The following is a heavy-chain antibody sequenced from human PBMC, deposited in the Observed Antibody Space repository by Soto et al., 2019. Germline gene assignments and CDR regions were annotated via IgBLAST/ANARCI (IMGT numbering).Heavy chain of an antibody. CDR3: ASHLEKISGYMGAYHY. CDR2: IYYSGST. J-gene: IGHJ4*02. D-gene: IGHD3-22*01. Sequence: QMQLQESGPGLVKPSETLSLICTVSGDSISSRSYYWGWIRQPPGKRLEWIGGIYYSGSTYYNPSIKRRIPFYVDTFNQQFYLKLSSVSAADTTVYYCASHLEKISGYMGAYHYLGQGALVTVSS. CDR1: GDSISSRSYY. V-gene: IGHV4-39*01.